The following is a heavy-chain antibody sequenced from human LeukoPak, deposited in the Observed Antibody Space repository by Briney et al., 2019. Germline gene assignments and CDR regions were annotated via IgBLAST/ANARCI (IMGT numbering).Heavy chain of an antibody. CDR3: ASIPGY. CDR1: GGSISSYY. CDR2: IYYSGST. Sequence: SETLSLTCTVSGGSISSYYWSWIRQPPGKGLERIGYIYYSGSTNYNPSLKSRVTISVDTSKNQFSLKLSSVTAADTAVYYCASIPGYWGQGTLVTVSS. V-gene: IGHV4-59*01. J-gene: IGHJ4*02. D-gene: IGHD2-2*02.